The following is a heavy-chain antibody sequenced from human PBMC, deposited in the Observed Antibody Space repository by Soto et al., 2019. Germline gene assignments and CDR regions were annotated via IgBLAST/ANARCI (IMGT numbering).Heavy chain of an antibody. CDR1: GFTFSSYA. Sequence: GGSLRLSCAASGFTFSSYAMSWVRQAPGKGLEWVSTISGSGDNTYFADSVKGRFTISRENSKNTLYLQMNSLRAEDTAIYYCAKDLYSSTIAARFFDYWGQGTLVTVSS. CDR3: AKDLYSSTIAARFFDY. CDR2: ISGSGDNT. J-gene: IGHJ4*02. V-gene: IGHV3-23*01. D-gene: IGHD6-6*01.